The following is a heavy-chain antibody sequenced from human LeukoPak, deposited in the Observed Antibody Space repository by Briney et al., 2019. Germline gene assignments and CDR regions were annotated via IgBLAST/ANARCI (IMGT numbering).Heavy chain of an antibody. CDR1: GVTFSRYW. Sequence: GGSLRLSCAASGVTFSRYWMTWVRQAPGKGLEWVASINEDGSGKHYVDSVKSRLTITRDNAQKSVYLEMNSPRAEDTAVDYCARAVTSTEGFWGQGNLVTVSS. CDR2: INEDGSGK. CDR3: ARAVTSTEGF. V-gene: IGHV3-7*03. J-gene: IGHJ4*02. D-gene: IGHD4-17*01.